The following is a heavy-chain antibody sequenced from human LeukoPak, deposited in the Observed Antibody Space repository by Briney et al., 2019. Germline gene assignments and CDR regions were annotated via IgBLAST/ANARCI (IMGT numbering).Heavy chain of an antibody. CDR3: ARGLLWFGEGWFDP. J-gene: IGHJ5*02. Sequence: GASVKVSCKASGYTFTSYDINWVRQATGQGLEWMGWMNPNSGNTGYAQKFQGRVTITRNTSVSTAYMELSSLRSEDTAVYYCARGLLWFGEGWFDPWGQGTLVTVSS. D-gene: IGHD3-10*01. CDR1: GYTFTSYD. CDR2: MNPNSGNT. V-gene: IGHV1-8*03.